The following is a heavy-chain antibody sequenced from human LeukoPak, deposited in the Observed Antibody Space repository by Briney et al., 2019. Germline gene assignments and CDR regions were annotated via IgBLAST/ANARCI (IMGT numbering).Heavy chain of an antibody. Sequence: GGSLRLPCAASGFTFSDYYMSWIRQAPGKGLEWVSYISSSSSYTNYADSVKGRFTISRDNAKNSLYLQMNSLRAEDTAVCYCARDSDYVWGSYRYVDYWGQGTLVTVSS. CDR3: ARDSDYVWGSYRYVDY. D-gene: IGHD3-16*02. CDR2: ISSSSSYT. J-gene: IGHJ4*02. V-gene: IGHV3-11*06. CDR1: GFTFSDYY.